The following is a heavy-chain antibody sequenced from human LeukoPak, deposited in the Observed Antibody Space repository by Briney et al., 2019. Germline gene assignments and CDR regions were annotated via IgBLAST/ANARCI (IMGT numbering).Heavy chain of an antibody. Sequence: SETLSLTCTVSGGSISSSGYYWGWIRQPPGKGLQWIGSIYYSGSTNYNPSLKSRVTMSVDTSKNQFSLKLSSVTAADTAVYYCAGSLTTVTTGRFDYWGQGTLVTVSS. D-gene: IGHD4-17*01. V-gene: IGHV4-39*07. J-gene: IGHJ4*02. CDR2: IYYSGST. CDR1: GGSISSSGYY. CDR3: AGSLTTVTTGRFDY.